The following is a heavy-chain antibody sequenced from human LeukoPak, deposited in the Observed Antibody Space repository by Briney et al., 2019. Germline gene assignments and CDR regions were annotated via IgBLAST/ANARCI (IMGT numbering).Heavy chain of an antibody. CDR2: IWYDGSNK. D-gene: IGHD6-13*01. CDR3: ARGWAAAEILDY. J-gene: IGHJ4*02. CDR1: GFTFSSYG. V-gene: IGHV3-33*01. Sequence: GGSLRLSCAASGFTFSSYGMHWVRQAPGKGLEWVAVIWYDGSNKYYADSVKGRFTISRDNSKNTLYLQMNSLRAEDTAVYYCARGWAAAEILDYWGQGTLVTVSS.